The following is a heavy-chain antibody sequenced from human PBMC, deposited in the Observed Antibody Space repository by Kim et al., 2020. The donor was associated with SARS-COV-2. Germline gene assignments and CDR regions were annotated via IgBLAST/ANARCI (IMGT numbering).Heavy chain of an antibody. V-gene: IGHV3-53*01. Sequence: GGSLRLSCAASGFTVSSNYMSWVRQAPGKGLEWVSVIYSGGSTYYADSVKGRFTISRDNSKNTLYLQMISLRAEDTAVYYCARDGGSPKLFFVYYGMDVWGQGTTVTVSS. CDR2: IYSGGST. CDR3: ARDGGSPKLFFVYYGMDV. D-gene: IGHD2-21*01. CDR1: GFTVSSNY. J-gene: IGHJ6*02.